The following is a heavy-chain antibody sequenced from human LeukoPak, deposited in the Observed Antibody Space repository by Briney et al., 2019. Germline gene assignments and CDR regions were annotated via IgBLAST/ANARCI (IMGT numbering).Heavy chain of an antibody. CDR1: GGSISSYY. Sequence: PETLSLTCTVSGGSISSYYWSWIRQPPGKGLEWIGYIYYSGSTNYNPSLKSRVTISVDTSKNQFSLKLSSVTAADTAVYYCARVVGDGYSPGFDYWGQGTLVTVSS. CDR2: IYYSGST. D-gene: IGHD5-24*01. CDR3: ARVVGDGYSPGFDY. J-gene: IGHJ4*02. V-gene: IGHV4-59*01.